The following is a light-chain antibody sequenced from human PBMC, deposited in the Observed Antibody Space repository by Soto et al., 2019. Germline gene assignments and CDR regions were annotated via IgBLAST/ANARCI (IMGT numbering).Light chain of an antibody. CDR3: QQYNTWPFT. Sequence: EKVVTQSPDTLSVSPGEGATLSRRASQSVRSDLSWFQQRPGQAPRLLIYGASARATGVPARFSGRGSGTEFTLSISSLQSEDSAVYYCQQYNTWPFTFGQGTKLEIK. V-gene: IGKV3-15*01. CDR2: GAS. CDR1: QSVRSD. J-gene: IGKJ2*01.